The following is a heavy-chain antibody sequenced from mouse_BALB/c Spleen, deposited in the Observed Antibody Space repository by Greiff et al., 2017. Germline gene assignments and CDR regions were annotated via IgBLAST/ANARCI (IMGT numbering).Heavy chain of an antibody. V-gene: IGHV2-9*02. CDR3: ARDIPLTDPYAMDY. CDR2: IWAGGST. J-gene: IGHJ4*01. CDR1: GFSLTSYG. Sequence: VKLVESGPGLVAPSQSLSITCTVSGFSLTSYGVHWVRQPPGKGLEWLGVIWAGGSTNYNSALMSRLSISKDNSKSQVFLKMNSLQTDDTAMYYCARDIPLTDPYAMDYWGQGTSVTVSS. D-gene: IGHD4-1*01.